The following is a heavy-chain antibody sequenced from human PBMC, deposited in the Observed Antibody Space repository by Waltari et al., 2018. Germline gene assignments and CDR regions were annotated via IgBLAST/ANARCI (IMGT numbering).Heavy chain of an antibody. Sequence: QVQLVQSGAAVKKPGSSVKVSCKASGGTFSSYAISWVRQPPGQGLGWMGGINPIFGTANYAQKFQGRVTITADESTSTAYMELSSLRSEDTAVYYCARDGSLTGTTSGYYYDGMDVWGQGTTVTVSS. V-gene: IGHV1-69*01. D-gene: IGHD1-7*01. CDR1: GGTFSSYA. J-gene: IGHJ6*02. CDR3: ARDGSLTGTTSGYYYDGMDV. CDR2: INPIFGTA.